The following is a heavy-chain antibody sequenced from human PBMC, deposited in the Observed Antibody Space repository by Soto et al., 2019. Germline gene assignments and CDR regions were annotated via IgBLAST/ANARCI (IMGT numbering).Heavy chain of an antibody. D-gene: IGHD3-3*01. Sequence: SETLSLTCTVSGGSISSYYWGWIRQPPGKGLEWIGYIYYSGSTNYNPSLKSRVTISVDTSKNQFSLKLSSVTAADTAVYYCARARLGDDFWSGYSRRYYYYGMDVWGQGTTVTVS. CDR1: GGSISSYY. CDR2: IYYSGST. V-gene: IGHV4-59*01. CDR3: ARARLGDDFWSGYSRRYYYYGMDV. J-gene: IGHJ6*02.